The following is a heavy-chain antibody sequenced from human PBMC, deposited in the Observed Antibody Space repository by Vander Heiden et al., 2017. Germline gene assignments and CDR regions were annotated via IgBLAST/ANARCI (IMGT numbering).Heavy chain of an antibody. J-gene: IGHJ4*02. CDR1: GGSISSSSYY. Sequence: QLQLQESGPGLVKPSENLSLTCTVSGGSISSSSYYWGWIRQPPGKGLEWIGSIYYSGSTYYNPSLKSRVTISVDTSKNQFSLKLSSVTAADTAVYYCARRDRWFGELLYDYWGQGTLVTVSS. V-gene: IGHV4-39*01. CDR3: ARRDRWFGELLYDY. D-gene: IGHD3-10*01. CDR2: IYYSGST.